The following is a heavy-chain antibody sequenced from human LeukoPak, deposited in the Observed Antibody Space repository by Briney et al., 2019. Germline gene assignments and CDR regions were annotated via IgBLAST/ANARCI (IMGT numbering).Heavy chain of an antibody. V-gene: IGHV4-59*01. Sequence: SETLSVTCTVSGGSTSSYYWSWIRQPPGKGLEWIGYTHSSGSTNYNPSLKSRVTISGDTSKNQFSLKLSSVTAADTAVYYCARDLAAGHDYWGQGTLVTVSS. D-gene: IGHD6-13*01. J-gene: IGHJ4*02. CDR1: GGSTSSYY. CDR2: THSSGST. CDR3: ARDLAAGHDY.